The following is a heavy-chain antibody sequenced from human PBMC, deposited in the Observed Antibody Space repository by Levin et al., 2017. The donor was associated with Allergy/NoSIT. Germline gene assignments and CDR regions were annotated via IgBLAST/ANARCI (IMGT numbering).Heavy chain of an antibody. D-gene: IGHD2-21*02. Sequence: GESLKISCAASGFRFSGYDFHWVRQAPDKGLDWVSVMSFDGKTKYYADSVKGRFTISRDNSKKILYLQMQNLKSHDTATYFWARGNGFRDCGDDCFSNGFDIWGQGTEVAVSS. CDR2: MSFDGKTK. J-gene: IGHJ3*02. CDR3: ARGNGFRDCGDDCFSNGFDI. CDR1: GFRFSGYD. V-gene: IGHV3-30*04.